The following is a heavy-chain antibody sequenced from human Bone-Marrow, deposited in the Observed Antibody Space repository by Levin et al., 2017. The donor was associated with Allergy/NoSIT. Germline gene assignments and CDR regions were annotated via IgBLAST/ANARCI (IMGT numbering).Heavy chain of an antibody. CDR3: ARESNSMAQGTPFDI. Sequence: AASVKVSCKASGYTFTSYLIHWVRQAPGQGLEWVGIINTRHATTTYAQKLQGRVTMTRDTSTSTVYMELSSLRSEDAAVYYCARESNSMAQGTPFDIWGQGTMVTVSS. J-gene: IGHJ3*02. D-gene: IGHD2/OR15-2a*01. CDR1: GYTFTSYL. CDR2: INTRHATT. V-gene: IGHV1-46*04.